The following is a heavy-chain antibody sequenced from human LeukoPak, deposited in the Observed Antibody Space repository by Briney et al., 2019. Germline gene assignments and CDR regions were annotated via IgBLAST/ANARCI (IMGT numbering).Heavy chain of an antibody. CDR2: INPSGGST. CDR1: GYTFTSYY. V-gene: IGHV1-46*01. CDR3: AREGQLWFRLYYYYYMDV. D-gene: IGHD5-18*01. Sequence: ASVKVSCKASGYTFTSYYMHWVRQAPGQGLEWMGIINPSGGSTSYAQKFQGRVTMTRDTSTSTVYMELRSLRSDDTAVYYCAREGQLWFRLYYYYYMDVWGKGTTVTVSS. J-gene: IGHJ6*03.